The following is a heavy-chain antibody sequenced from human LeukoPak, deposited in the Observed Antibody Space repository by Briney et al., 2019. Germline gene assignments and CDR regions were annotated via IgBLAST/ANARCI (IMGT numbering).Heavy chain of an antibody. V-gene: IGHV3-30*02. CDR3: AKLGDSSSWYFYFDY. Sequence: PGGSLRLSCAASGFTFSSYGMHWVRQAPGKGLEWVAFIRYDGSNKYYADSVKGRFTISRDNSKNTLYLQMNSLRAEDTAVYYCAKLGDSSSWYFYFDYWGQGTLVTVSS. J-gene: IGHJ4*02. D-gene: IGHD6-13*01. CDR1: GFTFSSYG. CDR2: IRYDGSNK.